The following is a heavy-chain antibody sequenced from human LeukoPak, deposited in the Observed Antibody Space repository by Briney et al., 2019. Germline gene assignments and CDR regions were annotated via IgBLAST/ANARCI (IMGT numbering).Heavy chain of an antibody. Sequence: SETLSLTCAVYGGSFSGYYWSWIRQPPGKGLEWIGEINHSGSTNYNPSLKSRVTISVDTSKNQFSLKLSSVTAADTAVYYCARGYYGSGASSYYFDYWGQGTLVTVSS. J-gene: IGHJ4*02. CDR1: GGSFSGYY. V-gene: IGHV4-34*01. D-gene: IGHD3-10*01. CDR3: ARGYYGSGASSYYFDY. CDR2: INHSGST.